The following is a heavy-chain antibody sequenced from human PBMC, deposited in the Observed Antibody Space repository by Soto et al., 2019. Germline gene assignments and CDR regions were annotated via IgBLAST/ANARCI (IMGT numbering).Heavy chain of an antibody. CDR2: LTGSGDST. D-gene: IGHD4-17*01. CDR3: AKGTAVTTGDMAY. J-gene: IGHJ4*02. V-gene: IGHV3-23*01. Sequence: EVQLLESGGGLVQPGGSLRLSCAASGFTFSSFARTWVRQAPEKELEWVSSLTGSGDSTYYADFVKGRFTISRDNSKNTLYLRMNSLRADDTALYYCAKGTAVTTGDMAYWGQGTLVSVSS. CDR1: GFTFSSFA.